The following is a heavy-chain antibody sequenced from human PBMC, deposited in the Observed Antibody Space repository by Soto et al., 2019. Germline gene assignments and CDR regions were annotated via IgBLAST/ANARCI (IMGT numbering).Heavy chain of an antibody. CDR1: GYSFPNYW. V-gene: IGHV5-51*01. CDR2: IFPGDSHT. J-gene: IGHJ6*02. Sequence: PGESLKISCKSSGYSFPNYWIGWVRQMPGKGLEWMGIIFPGDSHTRYSPSFQGQVTISADNSISTAYLQWSSLKASDTAMYYCARISAPVAGTFYYYGMDVWGQGTTVTVSS. CDR3: ARISAPVAGTFYYYGMDV. D-gene: IGHD6-13*01.